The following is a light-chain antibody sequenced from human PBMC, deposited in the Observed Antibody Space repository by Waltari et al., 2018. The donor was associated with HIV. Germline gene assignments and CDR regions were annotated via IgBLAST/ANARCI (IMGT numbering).Light chain of an antibody. Sequence: QSVLTQPPSASGTPGQRVTISCSGSSSNIGNNFIYWYQQFPGTAPKLLTYINDRRSSVVPDRFSGSKSGTSASLAISVLRSEDDADYYCATWDDSLSGLVFSGGTKLTVL. J-gene: IGLJ3*02. CDR3: ATWDDSLSGLV. CDR1: SSNIGNNF. CDR2: IND. V-gene: IGLV1-47*01.